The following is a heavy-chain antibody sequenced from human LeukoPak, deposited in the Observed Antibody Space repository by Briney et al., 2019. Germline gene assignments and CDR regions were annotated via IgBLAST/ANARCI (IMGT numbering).Heavy chain of an antibody. J-gene: IGHJ5*02. CDR3: ARDLKYYYGSGSYRLDWFDP. Sequence: SETLSLTCTVSGGSISSSSYYWGWIRQPPRKGLELIGSIYYSGSTYYNPALKIRFTMSVDTSKNQFSLKLSSVTAADTAVYYCARDLKYYYGSGSYRLDWFDPWGQGTLVTVSS. CDR1: GGSISSSSYY. CDR2: IYYSGST. V-gene: IGHV4-39*07. D-gene: IGHD3-10*01.